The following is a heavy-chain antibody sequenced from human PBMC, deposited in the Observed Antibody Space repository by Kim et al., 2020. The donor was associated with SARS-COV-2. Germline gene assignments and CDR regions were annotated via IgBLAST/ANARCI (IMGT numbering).Heavy chain of an antibody. Sequence: ASVKVSCKASGYTFTSYGISWVRQAPGQGLEWMGWISAYNGNTNYAQKLQGRVTMTTDTSTSTAYMELRSLRSDDTAVYYCARDSEGGFGGVIAFDYWGQGTLVTVSS. CDR2: ISAYNGNT. CDR1: GYTFTSYG. D-gene: IGHD3-16*02. V-gene: IGHV1-18*01. J-gene: IGHJ4*02. CDR3: ARDSEGGFGGVIAFDY.